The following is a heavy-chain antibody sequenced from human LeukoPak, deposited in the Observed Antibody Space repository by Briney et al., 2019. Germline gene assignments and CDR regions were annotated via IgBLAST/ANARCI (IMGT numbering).Heavy chain of an antibody. CDR2: TRDKARGYTT. J-gene: IGHJ5*02. Sequence: GGSLRLSCAASGVTLSDHHMDWVRQAPGKGLEWVGRTRDKARGYTTEYAASVKGRFTISRDDSKTLVYLQMNSLRTEDTAVYYCAGGSGYLITSWGQGTLVTVSS. CDR3: AGGSGYLITS. D-gene: IGHD3-9*01. CDR1: GVTLSDHH. V-gene: IGHV3-72*01.